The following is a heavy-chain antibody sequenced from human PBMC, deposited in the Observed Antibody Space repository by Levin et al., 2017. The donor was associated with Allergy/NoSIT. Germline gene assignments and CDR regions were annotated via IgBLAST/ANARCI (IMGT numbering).Heavy chain of an antibody. V-gene: IGHV4-39*01. CDR3: VRGSYDVLSGYYHHIDH. J-gene: IGHJ4*02. D-gene: IGHD3-9*01. CDR1: GDSISSPNHY. Sequence: NSSETLSLTCFVSGDSISSPNHYWAWIRQSPGRRPEWIGSFYHGRIPYYNPSLENRVTISGDTSKNQCSLRLPSVTAADTAVYHCVRGSYDVLSGYYHHIDHWGRGTLVTVSS. CDR2: FYHGRIP.